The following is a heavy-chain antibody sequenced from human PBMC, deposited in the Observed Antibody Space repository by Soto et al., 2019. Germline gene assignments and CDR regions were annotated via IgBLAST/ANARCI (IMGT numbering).Heavy chain of an antibody. CDR3: VRYPRSVGGSYRPDY. V-gene: IGHV3-74*01. CDR2: INSDGSIT. D-gene: IGHD3-16*02. Sequence: LRLSCAASGFTFSSYWMHWVRQVPEKGLVWVSRINSDGSITNYADAVKGRFTISRDNVKNTLYLQMDSLRAEDTAVYYCVRYPRSVGGSYRPDYWGQGTLVTVSS. CDR1: GFTFSSYW. J-gene: IGHJ4*02.